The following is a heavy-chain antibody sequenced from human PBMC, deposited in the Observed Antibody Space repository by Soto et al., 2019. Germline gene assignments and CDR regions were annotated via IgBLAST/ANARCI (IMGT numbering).Heavy chain of an antibody. CDR1: GFTFSSYA. CDR3: AKTASMTIPDGFDP. J-gene: IGHJ5*02. D-gene: IGHD4-17*01. Sequence: EVQVLESGGGLVQPGGSLRLSCAASGFTFSSYAMSWVRQAPGQGLDWVSAISGSGSNTYYADSVKGRFTISRDNSKNTLNLQMNSLRAEDTALYYGAKTASMTIPDGFDPWGQGTLVTVSS. V-gene: IGHV3-23*01. CDR2: ISGSGSNT.